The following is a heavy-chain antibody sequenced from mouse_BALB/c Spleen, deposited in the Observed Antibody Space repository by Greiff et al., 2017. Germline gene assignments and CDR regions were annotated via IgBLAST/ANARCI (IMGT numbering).Heavy chain of an antibody. Sequence: EVQGVESGGGLVKPGGSLKLSCAASGFTFSSYAMSWVRQSPEKRLEWVAEISSGGSYTYYPDTVTGRFTISRDNAKNTLYLEMSSLRSEDTAMYYCARRGYGNYFDYWGQGTSLTVSS. V-gene: IGHV5-9-4*01. CDR3: ARRGYGNYFDY. D-gene: IGHD2-1*01. J-gene: IGHJ2*02. CDR2: ISSGGSYT. CDR1: GFTFSSYA.